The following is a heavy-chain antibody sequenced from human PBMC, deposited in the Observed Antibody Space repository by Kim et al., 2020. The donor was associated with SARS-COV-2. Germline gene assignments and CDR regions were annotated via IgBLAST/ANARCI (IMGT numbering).Heavy chain of an antibody. J-gene: IGHJ4*02. V-gene: IGHV1-18*04. D-gene: IGHD3-9*01. CDR2: ISAYNGNT. CDR1: GYTFTSYG. CDR3: ARDQRYFDWLSTPFDY. Sequence: ASVKVSCKASGYTFTSYGISWVRQAPGQGLEWMGWISAYNGNTNYAQKLQGRVTMTTDTSTSTAYMELRSLRSDDTAVYYCARDQRYFDWLSTPFDYWGQGTLVTVSS.